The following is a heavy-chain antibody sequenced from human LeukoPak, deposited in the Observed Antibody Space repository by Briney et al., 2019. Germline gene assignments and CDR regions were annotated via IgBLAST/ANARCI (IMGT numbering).Heavy chain of an antibody. CDR3: ARGGLHGSGTYDAFDI. CDR1: GYTFTDYY. D-gene: IGHD3-10*01. V-gene: IGHV1-2*02. Sequence: ASVKVSSKASGYTFTDYYLYWVRQAPGQGLEWMGWINPNSDTGYVSKFRGRVTMTRDTSITTAYMEMSSLRSDDTAVYYCARGGLHGSGTYDAFDIWGLGTMVTVSS. CDR2: INPNSDT. J-gene: IGHJ3*02.